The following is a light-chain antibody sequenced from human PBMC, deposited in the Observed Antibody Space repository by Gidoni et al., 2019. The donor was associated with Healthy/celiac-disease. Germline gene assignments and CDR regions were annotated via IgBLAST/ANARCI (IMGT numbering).Light chain of an antibody. J-gene: IGKJ4*01. CDR3: QQRDL. CDR1: QSVSSY. CDR2: DAS. V-gene: IGKV3-11*01. Sequence: DIVLTQSPATLSLSPGERATLSCRASQSVSSYLAWYQQKPGQAPRLLIYDASNRATGIPARFSGSGSGTDFTRTISSLEPEDFAVYYCQQRDLFGGXTKVEIK.